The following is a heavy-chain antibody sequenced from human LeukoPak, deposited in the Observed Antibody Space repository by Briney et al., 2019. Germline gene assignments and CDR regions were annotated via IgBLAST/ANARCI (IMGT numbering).Heavy chain of an antibody. D-gene: IGHD2-15*01. CDR1: GDSVSSYTAA. J-gene: IGHJ4*02. V-gene: IGHV6-1*01. Sequence: SQTLSLTCAISGDSVSSYTAAWNWIRQSPSRGLEWLGRTYYRYKWYSDYGESVKSRITINPDTSKNQFSLQLNSVTPEDTAVYYCARDGWPAFDYWGQGTLVTVSS. CDR2: TYYRYKWYS. CDR3: ARDGWPAFDY.